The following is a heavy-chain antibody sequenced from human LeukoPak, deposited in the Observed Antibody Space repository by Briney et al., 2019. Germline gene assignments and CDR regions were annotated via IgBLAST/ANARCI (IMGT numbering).Heavy chain of an antibody. CDR3: ARGLWRRWLN. CDR2: INHSGST. D-gene: IGHD4-23*01. CDR1: GGSFSGYY. V-gene: IGHV4-34*01. Sequence: PSETLSLTCAVYGGSFSGYYWSWIRQPPGKGLEWIGEINHSGSTNYNPSLKSRVTISVDTSKNQFSLKLSSVTAADTAVYYCARGLWRRWLNWGQGTLVTVPS. J-gene: IGHJ4*02.